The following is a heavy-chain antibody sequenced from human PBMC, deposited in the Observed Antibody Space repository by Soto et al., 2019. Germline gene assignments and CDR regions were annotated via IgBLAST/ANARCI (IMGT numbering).Heavy chain of an antibody. D-gene: IGHD3-16*01. J-gene: IGHJ4*02. CDR3: AKGSVWDYSKKFDY. CDR2: ISGSGGST. Sequence: PGGSLRLSCAASGFTFSSYAMSWVRQAPGRGLEWVSAISGSGGSTYYADSVKGRFTISRDNSKNTLYLQMNSLRAEDTAVYYCAKGSVWDYSKKFDYWGQGTLVTVSS. V-gene: IGHV3-23*01. CDR1: GFTFSSYA.